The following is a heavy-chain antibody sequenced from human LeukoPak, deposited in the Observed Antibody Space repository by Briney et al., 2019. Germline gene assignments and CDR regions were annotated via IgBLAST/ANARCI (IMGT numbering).Heavy chain of an antibody. V-gene: IGHV1-69*13. CDR2: IIPIFGTA. Sequence: SVKVSCKASGGTCSNYAISWLRQAPGQGLEWMGGIIPIFGTAIYAQKFQGRITTTADESTTAVYMELSSLGSDDTAVYYCASHYSSDWNSFFDYWGQGTLVTVSS. CDR1: GGTCSNYA. D-gene: IGHD6-19*01. J-gene: IGHJ4*02. CDR3: ASHYSSDWNSFFDY.